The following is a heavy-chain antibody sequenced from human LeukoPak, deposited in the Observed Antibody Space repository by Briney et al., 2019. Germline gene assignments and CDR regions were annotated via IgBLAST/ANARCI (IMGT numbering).Heavy chain of an antibody. V-gene: IGHV3-23*01. Sequence: GGSLRLSCAASGFTFSSYDMTWVRQTPGKGLEGVALISRSGGTTYYADSVKGRFTISRDNSKNTLYMQMNSLRAEDTAEYYCAKRGGTESFFYFYYMDVWGKGTXVTVSS. D-gene: IGHD2-15*01. J-gene: IGHJ6*03. CDR3: AKRGGTESFFYFYYMDV. CDR1: GFTFSSYD. CDR2: ISRSGGTT.